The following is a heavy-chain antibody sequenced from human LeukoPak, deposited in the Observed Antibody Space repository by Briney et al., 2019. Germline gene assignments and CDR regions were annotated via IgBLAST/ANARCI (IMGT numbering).Heavy chain of an antibody. Sequence: ASVKVSCKASGYTFTGYYMHWVRQAPGQGLEWMGRINPNSGGTNYAQKFQGRVTMNRDTSISTAYMELSRLRSDDTAVYYCARVYSSSSPTDYWGQGTLVTVSS. D-gene: IGHD6-6*01. CDR3: ARVYSSSSPTDY. V-gene: IGHV1-2*06. J-gene: IGHJ4*02. CDR2: INPNSGGT. CDR1: GYTFTGYY.